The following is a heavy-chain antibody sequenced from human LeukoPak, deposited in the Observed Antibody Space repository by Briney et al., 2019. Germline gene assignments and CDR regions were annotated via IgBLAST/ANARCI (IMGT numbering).Heavy chain of an antibody. D-gene: IGHD3-10*01. CDR3: ARVYYGSGSLHYYYYYMDV. CDR2: IYSGGST. CDR1: GFTVSTKY. Sequence: GGSLRLSCAASGFTVSTKYMTWVRQAPGKGLEWASVIYSGGSTYYADSVKGRFTISRDNSKNTLYLQMNSLRADDTAVYYCARVYYGSGSLHYYYYYMDVWGKGTTVTISS. V-gene: IGHV3-53*01. J-gene: IGHJ6*03.